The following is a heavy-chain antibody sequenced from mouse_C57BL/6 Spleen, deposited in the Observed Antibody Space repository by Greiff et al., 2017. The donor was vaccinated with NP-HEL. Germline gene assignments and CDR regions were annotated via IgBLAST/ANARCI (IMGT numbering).Heavy chain of an antibody. D-gene: IGHD2-4*01. CDR1: GYTFTSYG. CDR3: ARSDYYYAMDY. CDR2: IYPRSGNT. Sequence: VQLQQSGAELARPGASVKLSCKASGYTFTSYGISWVKQRTGRGLEWIGEIYPRSGNTYYNEKFKGKATLTADKSSSTAYMELRSLTSEDSAVYFCARSDYYYAMDYWGQGTSVTVSS. V-gene: IGHV1-81*01. J-gene: IGHJ4*01.